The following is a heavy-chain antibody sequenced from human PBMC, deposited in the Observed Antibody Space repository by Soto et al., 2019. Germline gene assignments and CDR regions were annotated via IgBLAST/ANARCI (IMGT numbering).Heavy chain of an antibody. CDR1: GFTFSSYA. J-gene: IGHJ3*02. Sequence: EVQLLESGGGLVQPGGSLRLSCAASGFTFSSYAMNWVRQAPGEGLEWVSAISGSGGNTYYADSVKGRFTISRDNSKNTLYLQMNSLRVEDTAVYYCAKDQVYSREDAFDIWGQGTMVTVSS. CDR3: AKDQVYSREDAFDI. CDR2: ISGSGGNT. D-gene: IGHD5-18*01. V-gene: IGHV3-23*01.